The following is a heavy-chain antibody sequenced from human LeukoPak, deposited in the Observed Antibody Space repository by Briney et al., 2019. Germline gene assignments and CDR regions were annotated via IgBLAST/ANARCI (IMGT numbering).Heavy chain of an antibody. Sequence: GGALRLSCAASVFTVSSNYMSWVRQAPGKGLEWVSVIYSCGSTYYADSVKGRFTISRDNSKNTLYLQMNSLRAEDTAVYYCARDFPSGIKETSDWGQGTLVTVSS. J-gene: IGHJ4*02. CDR3: ARDFPSGIKETSD. CDR2: IYSCGST. V-gene: IGHV3-66*03. CDR1: VFTVSSNY. D-gene: IGHD6-25*01.